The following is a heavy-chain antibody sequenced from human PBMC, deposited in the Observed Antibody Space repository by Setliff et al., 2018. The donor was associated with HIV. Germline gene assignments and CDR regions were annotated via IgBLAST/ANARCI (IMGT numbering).Heavy chain of an antibody. J-gene: IGHJ1*01. V-gene: IGHV3-30*18. CDR2: IYHDGIAR. CDR3: AKDLDSSGYQRRAEYFRH. D-gene: IGHD3-22*01. Sequence: GGSLRLSCAASGFTFSSYSIHWVRQAPGKGLEWVAVIYHDGIARYYADSVKGRCALSRDNSKNTVYLQMNSLRAEDTALYYCAKDLDSSGYQRRAEYFRHWGQGTLVTVSS. CDR1: GFTFSSYS.